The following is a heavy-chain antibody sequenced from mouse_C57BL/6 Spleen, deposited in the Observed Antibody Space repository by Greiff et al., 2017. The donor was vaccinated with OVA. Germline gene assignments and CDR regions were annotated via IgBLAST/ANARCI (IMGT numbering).Heavy chain of an antibody. Sequence: VQLQQPGAELVKPGASVKLSCKASGYTFTSYWMQWVKQRPGQGLEWIGEIDPSDSYTNYNQKFKGKATLTVDTSSSTAYMQLSSLTSEDSAVYYCARLTFYYGSHYYAMDYWGQGTSVTVSS. V-gene: IGHV1-50*01. J-gene: IGHJ4*01. CDR3: ARLTFYYGSHYYAMDY. D-gene: IGHD1-1*01. CDR2: IDPSDSYT. CDR1: GYTFTSYW.